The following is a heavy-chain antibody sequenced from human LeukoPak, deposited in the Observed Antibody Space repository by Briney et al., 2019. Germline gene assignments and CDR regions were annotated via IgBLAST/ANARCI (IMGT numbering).Heavy chain of an antibody. CDR2: IYYSGST. Sequence: SETLSLTCTVSGGSISSYYWSWIRQPPGKGLEWIGYIYYSGSTNYNPSLKSRVTISVDTSKNQFSLKLSSVTAADTAVYYCARGRHHYYDSSGPPGTSPFDYWGQGTLVTVSS. CDR1: GGSISSYY. J-gene: IGHJ4*02. CDR3: ARGRHHYYDSSGPPGTSPFDY. D-gene: IGHD3-22*01. V-gene: IGHV4-59*12.